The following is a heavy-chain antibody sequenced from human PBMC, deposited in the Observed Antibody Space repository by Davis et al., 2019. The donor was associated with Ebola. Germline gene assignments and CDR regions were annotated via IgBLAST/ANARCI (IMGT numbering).Heavy chain of an antibody. V-gene: IGHV3-53*04. J-gene: IGHJ4*02. CDR2: IYSGGST. Sequence: GESLKISCAASGFTFSSYWMSWVRQAPGKGLEWVSVIYSGGSTYYADSVKGRFTISRHNSKNTLYLQMNSLRAEDTAVYYCARGRAAGTDYWGQGTLVTVSS. CDR1: GFTFSSYW. CDR3: ARGRAAGTDY. D-gene: IGHD6-13*01.